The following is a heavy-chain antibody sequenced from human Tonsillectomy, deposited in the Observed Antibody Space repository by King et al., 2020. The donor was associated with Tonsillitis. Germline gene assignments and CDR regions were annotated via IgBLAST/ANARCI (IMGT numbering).Heavy chain of an antibody. CDR3: ARQLLTGAYCYHGMDV. CDR2: IIPIFGTA. D-gene: IGHD1-14*01. Sequence: AQLVQSGAEVKKPGSSVKVSCKASGGTFSSYAISWVRQAPGQGLEWMGGIIPIFGTAHYAQKFQGRVTITADESTSTTYMELSSRTSEDTAVYYCARQLLTGAYCYHGMDVWGQGTPGTVSS. CDR1: GGTFSSYA. V-gene: IGHV1-69*01. J-gene: IGHJ6*02.